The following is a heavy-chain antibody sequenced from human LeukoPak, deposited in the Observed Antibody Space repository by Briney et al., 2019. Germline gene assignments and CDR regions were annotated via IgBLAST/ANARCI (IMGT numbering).Heavy chain of an antibody. CDR1: GFTFSDYW. D-gene: IGHD3-16*01. Sequence: QPGESLRLSCAASGFTFSDYWMSWVRQAPGKGLQWVSSTSGNGGTTYYADYVKGRFTMSRDNSENTLYLQMNGLRAEDTAEYYCAKIAGGIQDYWGQGTLVTVSS. J-gene: IGHJ4*02. CDR2: TSGNGGTT. CDR3: AKIAGGIQDY. V-gene: IGHV3-23*01.